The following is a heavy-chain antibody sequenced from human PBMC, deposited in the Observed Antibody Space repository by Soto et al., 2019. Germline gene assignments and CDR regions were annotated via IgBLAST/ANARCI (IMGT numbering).Heavy chain of an antibody. CDR2: INAGNGDT. CDR1: GSTFTNYA. CDR3: AREGVAPYYYYGMDV. Sequence: ASVKVSCKASGSTFTNYAMHWVRQAPGQRLEWMGWINAGNGDTNYAQTFQGRVTMTTDTSTSTVHMEVRSLRSDDTAVYYCAREGVAPYYYYGMDVWGQGTPVTVSS. V-gene: IGHV1-3*01. D-gene: IGHD5-12*01. J-gene: IGHJ6*02.